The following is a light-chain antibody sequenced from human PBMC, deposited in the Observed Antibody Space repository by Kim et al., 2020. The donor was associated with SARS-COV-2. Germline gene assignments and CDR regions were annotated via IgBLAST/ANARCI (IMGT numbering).Light chain of an antibody. CDR3: QQYYNWHGT. J-gene: IGKJ1*01. CDR2: GAS. V-gene: IGKV3-15*01. CDR1: QTVSSS. Sequence: ETVMTQSPATLSVSPGERVTLSFRASQTVSSSLAWYQQKPGQAPRLLIYGASARATGTPARFSGSASGTEFTLTISRLQSEDFAVYYCQQYYNWHGTFGKGTKVDIK.